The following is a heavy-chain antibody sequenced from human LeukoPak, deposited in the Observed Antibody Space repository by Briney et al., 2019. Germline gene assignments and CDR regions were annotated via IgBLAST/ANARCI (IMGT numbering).Heavy chain of an antibody. J-gene: IGHJ4*02. Sequence: GGSLRLSCTASGFTFSNYAMSWVRQAPGKGLEWVSTISGSDGSTYYADSVKGRFTISRDNAKNSLYLQMNSLRAEDTAVYYCARDLGYCSSTSCQYYFDYWGQGTLVTVSS. D-gene: IGHD2-2*01. CDR2: ISGSDGST. CDR3: ARDLGYCSSTSCQYYFDY. CDR1: GFTFSNYA. V-gene: IGHV3-23*01.